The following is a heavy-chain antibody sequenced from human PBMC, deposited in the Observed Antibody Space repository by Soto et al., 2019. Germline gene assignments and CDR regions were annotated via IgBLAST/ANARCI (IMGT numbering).Heavy chain of an antibody. Sequence: QVQLVQSGAEVKKPGSSVNVSCKASGGAFSNYVFSWVRQAPGQGLEWMGRIIAFIDTANYAQKFQGRVTITADKSTSTVYMELSSLRTEDAAVYYCAASYYDNSGYWGLGAWWGQGTQVTVSS. V-gene: IGHV1-69*08. CDR3: AASYYDNSGYWGLGAW. CDR2: IIAFIDTA. CDR1: GGAFSNYV. J-gene: IGHJ4*02. D-gene: IGHD3-22*01.